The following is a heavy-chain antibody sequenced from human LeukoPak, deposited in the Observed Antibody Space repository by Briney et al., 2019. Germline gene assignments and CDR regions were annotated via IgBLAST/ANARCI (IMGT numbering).Heavy chain of an antibody. CDR3: ATTYYETSGYYYKIAGWYFDL. J-gene: IGHJ2*01. CDR1: GDTLNELS. Sequence: GASVKVSCKVSGDTLNELSMHWVRQAPGKGLEWMGGSDPKDGEITYAQKFQGRVTMTEDTSTGTAYMELSSLKSEDTAVYYCATTYYETSGYYYKIAGWYFDLWGRGTLVTVPS. V-gene: IGHV1-24*01. D-gene: IGHD3-22*01. CDR2: SDPKDGEI.